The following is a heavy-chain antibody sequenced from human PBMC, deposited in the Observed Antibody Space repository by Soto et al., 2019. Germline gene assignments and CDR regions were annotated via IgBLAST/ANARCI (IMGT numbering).Heavy chain of an antibody. V-gene: IGHV1-69*02. CDR1: GGTFSRYT. D-gene: IGHD4-17*01. CDR2: VIPILGIA. CDR3: AGVRVGDGDYEYFQH. J-gene: IGHJ1*01. Sequence: QVQLVQSGAEVKKPGSSVKVSCKPSGGTFSRYTISWVRHAPGQGLEWMGRVIPILGIANYAQKFQGRVTITTDKSTGTAYMELSSSRSEDTAAYYSAGVRVGDGDYEYFQHCGQGTLVIVGS.